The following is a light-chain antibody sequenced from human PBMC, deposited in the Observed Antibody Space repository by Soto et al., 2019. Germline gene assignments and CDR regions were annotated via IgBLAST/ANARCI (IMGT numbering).Light chain of an antibody. V-gene: IGKV1-39*01. CDR2: GAS. J-gene: IGKJ1*01. Sequence: DIQMTQSPSSLSASVGDRVTITCRASQSISSYLNWYQQKLGKAPDLLIYGASSLQRGVPSRFGGSGSGTNFTLTIINFQPEDFATYYCQQSFSTPPTFGRGTKVDI. CDR3: QQSFSTPPT. CDR1: QSISSY.